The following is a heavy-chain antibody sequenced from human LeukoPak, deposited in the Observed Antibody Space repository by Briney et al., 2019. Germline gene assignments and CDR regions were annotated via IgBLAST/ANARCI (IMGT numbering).Heavy chain of an antibody. D-gene: IGHD3-22*01. V-gene: IGHV1-69*04. J-gene: IGHJ4*02. CDR3: ASVGDSSGYYHSDH. Sequence: GASVKVSCKASGGTFSSYAISWVRQAPGQGLEWMGRIIPILGIANYAQKFQGRVTLTADKSTSTAYMELSSLRSEDTSVYYCASVGDSSGYYHSDHWGQGTLVTVSS. CDR2: IIPILGIA. CDR1: GGTFSSYA.